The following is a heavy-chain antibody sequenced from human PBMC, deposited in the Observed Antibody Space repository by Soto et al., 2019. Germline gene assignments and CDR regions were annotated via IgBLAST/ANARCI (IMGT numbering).Heavy chain of an antibody. CDR1: GGSISSYY. CDR2: IHYSGST. D-gene: IGHD1-7*01. Sequence: SETLSLTCTVSGGSISSYYWSWIRQPPGKGLEWIGYIHYSGSTNYNPSLKSRVTISVDTSKNQFSLKLSSVTAADTAVYYCARGTWIYSGYFDYWGQGTLVTVS. CDR3: ARGTWIYSGYFDY. J-gene: IGHJ4*02. V-gene: IGHV4-59*01.